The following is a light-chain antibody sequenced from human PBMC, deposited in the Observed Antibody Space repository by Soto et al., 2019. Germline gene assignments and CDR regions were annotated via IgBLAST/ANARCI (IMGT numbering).Light chain of an antibody. V-gene: IGKV4-1*01. CDR1: QTVLYSPNNNNY. CDR3: LQYYNLPRT. Sequence: DIVMTQSPDSLALSLGERATINCKPSQTVLYSPNNNNYLAWYQQKPGQPPKLLIYWASIRESGVPDRFSGSGSGTDFTLTISSLQAEDVAVYFCLQYYNLPRTLGQGTKVEIK. CDR2: WAS. J-gene: IGKJ1*01.